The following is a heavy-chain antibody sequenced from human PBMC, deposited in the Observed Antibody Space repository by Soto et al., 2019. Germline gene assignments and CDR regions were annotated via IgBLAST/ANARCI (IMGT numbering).Heavy chain of an antibody. V-gene: IGHV4-39*01. CDR2: IYYSGST. D-gene: IGHD2-2*01. CDR1: GGSISSSSYY. CDR3: ARIGPPVVPAAIFGWYNWFDP. J-gene: IGHJ5*02. Sequence: SETLSLTCTVSGGSISSSSYYWGWIRQPPGKGLEWIGSIYYSGSTYYNPSLKSRVTISVDTSKNQFSLKLSSVTAADTAVYYCARIGPPVVPAAIFGWYNWFDPWGQGTLVTVSS.